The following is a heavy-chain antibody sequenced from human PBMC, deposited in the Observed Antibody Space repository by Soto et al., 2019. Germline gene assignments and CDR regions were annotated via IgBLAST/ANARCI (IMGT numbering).Heavy chain of an antibody. Sequence: SVKVSCKASGGTFSSYTISWVRQAPGQGLEWMGRIIPILGIANYAQKFQGRVTITADNSTSTAYMELSSLRSEDTAVYYCAIDRRITIFGVVIRDAFDIWGQGTMVTVSS. J-gene: IGHJ3*02. CDR2: IIPILGIA. D-gene: IGHD3-3*01. CDR3: AIDRRITIFGVVIRDAFDI. CDR1: GGTFSSYT. V-gene: IGHV1-69*02.